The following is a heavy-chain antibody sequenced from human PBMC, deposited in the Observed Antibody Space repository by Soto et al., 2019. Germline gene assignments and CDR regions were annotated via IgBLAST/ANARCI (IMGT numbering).Heavy chain of an antibody. CDR2: IYYSGST. CDR3: ARAPGAAAGPYYYYYYMDV. Sequence: SETLSLTCTVSGGSISSYYWSWIRQPPGKGLEWIGYIYYSGSTNYNPSLKSRVTISVDTSRNQFSLKLSSVTAADTAVYYCARAPGAAAGPYYYYYYMDVWGKGTTVTVSS. J-gene: IGHJ6*03. CDR1: GGSISSYY. V-gene: IGHV4-59*01. D-gene: IGHD6-13*01.